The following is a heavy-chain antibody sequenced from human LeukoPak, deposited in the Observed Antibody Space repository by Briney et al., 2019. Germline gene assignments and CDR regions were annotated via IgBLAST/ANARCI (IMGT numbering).Heavy chain of an antibody. CDR2: ISAYNGNT. CDR3: ARDSSGYCGGDCYDAFDI. D-gene: IGHD2-21*02. J-gene: IGHJ3*02. V-gene: IGHV1-18*01. CDR1: GYTFTSYG. Sequence: ASVKVSCKASGYTFTSYGISWVRQAPGQGLEWMGWISAYNGNTNYAQKLQGRVTMTTDTSTSTAYMELRSLRSDDTAVYYCARDSSGYCGGDCYDAFDIWGQGTMVTVSS.